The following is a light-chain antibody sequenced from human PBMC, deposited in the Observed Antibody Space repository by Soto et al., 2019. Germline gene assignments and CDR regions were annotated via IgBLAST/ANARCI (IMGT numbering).Light chain of an antibody. V-gene: IGKV1-5*01. J-gene: IGKJ5*01. CDR2: EAS. Sequence: DIQMTQSPSTLSASVGDGVTITCRASQRISTWLAWYQQKPGKAPKLLIYEASTLQSGVPSRFSGSGSGTEFTLTISGLLPEDFAAYHCQQLYTLPFTFGQGTRLEIK. CDR3: QQLYTLPFT. CDR1: QRISTW.